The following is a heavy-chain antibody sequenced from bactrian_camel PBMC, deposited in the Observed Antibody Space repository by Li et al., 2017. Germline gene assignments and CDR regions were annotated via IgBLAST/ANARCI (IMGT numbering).Heavy chain of an antibody. V-gene: IGHV3-1*01. J-gene: IGHJ6*01. D-gene: IGHD5*01. CDR2: ISWSGGST. Sequence: DVQLVESGGGLVQPGGSLRLSCAASGFTFPDYAMGWIRQAPGKGLEWVSAISWSGGSTGYADSVKGRFTISRDYAENTLYLQMNSLKSEDTAVYYCVGDRFEGLPLADFGYWGQGTQVTVS. CDR1: GFTFPDYA. CDR3: VGDRFEGLPLADFGY.